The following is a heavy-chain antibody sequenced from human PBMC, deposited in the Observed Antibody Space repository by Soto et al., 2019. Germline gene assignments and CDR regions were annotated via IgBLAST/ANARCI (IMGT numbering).Heavy chain of an antibody. V-gene: IGHV3-23*01. J-gene: IGHJ4*02. CDR1: GFTFSSYA. CDR2: ISGSGGST. CDR3: AKDGIVVVVAVYYFDY. Sequence: RGSLRLSCAASGFTFSSYAMSWVRQAPGKGLEWVSAISGSGGSTYYADSVKGRFTISRDNSKNTLYLQMNSLRAEDTAVYYCAKDGIVVVVAVYYFDYWGQGTLVTVSS. D-gene: IGHD2-15*01.